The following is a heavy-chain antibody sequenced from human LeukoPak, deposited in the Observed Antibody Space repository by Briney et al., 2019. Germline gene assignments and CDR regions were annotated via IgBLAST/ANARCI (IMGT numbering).Heavy chain of an antibody. CDR1: GYHFAGSY. CDR3: ARGSPVTTLDY. Sequence: APVKVSCTASGYHFAGSYIHWVRQAPGQGLEWMGRINPRDGETNFAQKFQGRVTMTRDTSISTAYMELSRLTSDDTAVYYCARGSPVTTLDYWGQGTLVTVAS. CDR2: INPRDGET. V-gene: IGHV1-2*06. D-gene: IGHD4-17*01. J-gene: IGHJ4*02.